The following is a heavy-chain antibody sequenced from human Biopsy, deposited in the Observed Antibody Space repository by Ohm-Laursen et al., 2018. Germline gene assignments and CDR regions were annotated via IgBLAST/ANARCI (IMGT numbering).Heavy chain of an antibody. CDR2: IYNTETT. Sequence: SDTLSLTCAVYGESFNGYYWSWIRQTPGKGLEWIGSIYNTETTLYNPSLKSRVTISVDTSTNQFSLKVSSVTAADTALYFCARHPTGFWFDPWGHGTLVTVSS. CDR1: GESFNGYY. J-gene: IGHJ5*02. V-gene: IGHV4-34*01. CDR3: ARHPTGFWFDP.